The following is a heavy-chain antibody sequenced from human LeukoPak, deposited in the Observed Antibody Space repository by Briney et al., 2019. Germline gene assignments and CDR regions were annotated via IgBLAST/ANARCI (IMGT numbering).Heavy chain of an antibody. Sequence: GGSLRLSCAASGFTFSSYWMSWVLQAPGKGLEWVANIKQDGSEKYYVDSVKGRFTISRDNAKNSLYLQMNSLRAEDTAVYYCAREDIVVVVAAAYYYYGMDVWGQGTTVTVSS. D-gene: IGHD2-15*01. V-gene: IGHV3-7*01. J-gene: IGHJ6*02. CDR1: GFTFSSYW. CDR3: AREDIVVVVAAAYYYYGMDV. CDR2: IKQDGSEK.